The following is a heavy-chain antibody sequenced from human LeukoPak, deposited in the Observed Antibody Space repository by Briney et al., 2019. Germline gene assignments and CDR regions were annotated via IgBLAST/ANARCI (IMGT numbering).Heavy chain of an antibody. Sequence: ASVKVSCKASGYTFTSYDTNWVRQATGQGLEWMGWMNPNSGNTGYAQKFQGRVTITRNTSISTAYMELSSLRSEDTAVYYCARGPHDSSGYYGVYWGQGTLVTVSS. CDR1: GYTFTSYD. J-gene: IGHJ4*02. CDR2: MNPNSGNT. V-gene: IGHV1-8*03. D-gene: IGHD3-22*01. CDR3: ARGPHDSSGYYGVY.